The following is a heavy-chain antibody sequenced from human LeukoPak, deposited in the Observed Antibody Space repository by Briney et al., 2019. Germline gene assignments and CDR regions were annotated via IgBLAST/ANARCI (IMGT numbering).Heavy chain of an antibody. CDR2: ISSGGTFV. V-gene: IGHV3-21*01. D-gene: IGHD2-21*01. CDR1: GFTFSSYT. Sequence: PGGSLRLSYTGSGFTFSSYTLHWVRQAPGKELEWVSSISSGGTFVFYADSVTGRFTISRDNAGKFLYLQMDSLRAEDTAVYYCATLGCAGENCPRAGRALGGYWGPGTLVTVSS. J-gene: IGHJ4*02. CDR3: ATLGCAGENCPRAGRALGGY.